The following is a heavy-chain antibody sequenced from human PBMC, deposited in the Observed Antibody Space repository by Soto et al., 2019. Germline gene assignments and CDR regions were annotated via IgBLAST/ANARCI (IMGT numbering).Heavy chain of an antibody. D-gene: IGHD3-3*01. J-gene: IGHJ5*02. V-gene: IGHV1-18*01. Sequence: ASVKVSCKASGYTFTSYGISWVRQAPGQGLEWMGWISAYNGNTNYAQKLQGRVTMTTDTSTSTAYMELRSLRSDDTAVYYCARDLAYYDFWSGPRDWFDPWGQGTRVTVSS. CDR3: ARDLAYYDFWSGPRDWFDP. CDR1: GYTFTSYG. CDR2: ISAYNGNT.